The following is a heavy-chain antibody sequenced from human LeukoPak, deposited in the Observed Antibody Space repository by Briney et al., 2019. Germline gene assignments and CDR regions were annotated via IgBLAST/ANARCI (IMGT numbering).Heavy chain of an antibody. Sequence: PSETLSLTCTVCGGSIRSYFGSWIRQPAGKGLEWIGRIYTSGTTNYNTTLKSRLTMSVDTSKNQFSLRLSSVTAADTAVYYCAREDPLVAARGLDYWGQGPLIPVSS. V-gene: IGHV4-4*07. CDR3: AREDPLVAARGLDY. CDR2: IYTSGTT. CDR1: GGSIRSYF. D-gene: IGHD2-15*01. J-gene: IGHJ4*02.